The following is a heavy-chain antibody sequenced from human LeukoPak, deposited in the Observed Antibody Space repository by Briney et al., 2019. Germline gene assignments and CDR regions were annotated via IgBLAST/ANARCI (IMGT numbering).Heavy chain of an antibody. CDR2: IIPIFGTA. J-gene: IGHJ6*02. CDR3: ARDPPFTMVRGVIITEDYYYGMDV. V-gene: IGHV1-69*13. D-gene: IGHD3-10*01. CDR1: GGTFSSYA. Sequence: SVKVSCKASGGTFSSYAISWVRQAPRQGLEWMGGIIPIFGTANHAQKFQGRVTITADESTSTAYMELSSLRSEDTAVYYCARDPPFTMVRGVIITEDYYYGMDVWGQGTTVTVSS.